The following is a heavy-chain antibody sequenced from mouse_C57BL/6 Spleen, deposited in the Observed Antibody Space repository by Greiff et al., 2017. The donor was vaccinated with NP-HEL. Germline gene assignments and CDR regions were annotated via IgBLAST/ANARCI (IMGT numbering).Heavy chain of an antibody. Sequence: QVQLQQSGAELVRPGASVTLSCKASGYTFTDYEMHWVKQTPVHGLEWIGAIDPATGGTAYNQKFKGKAILTADKSSSTAYMELRSLTAEDSAVYYCTRGGEGHYFDDWGQGTTLTVSS. D-gene: IGHD3-3*01. CDR3: TRGGEGHYFDD. V-gene: IGHV1-15*01. CDR2: IDPATGGT. J-gene: IGHJ2*01. CDR1: GYTFTDYE.